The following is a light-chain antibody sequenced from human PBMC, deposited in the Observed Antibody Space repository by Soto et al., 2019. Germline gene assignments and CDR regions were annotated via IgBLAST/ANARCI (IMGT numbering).Light chain of an antibody. Sequence: DIQLTQSPSTLSPSVGDRVTITCRASQSISSWLAWYQQKSGKAPKLLIYKASSLQSGVPSRFSGSGSGTEFTLTISSLQPDDFATYYCQQYKSYPHTFGQGTKLEI. CDR1: QSISSW. J-gene: IGKJ2*01. CDR3: QQYKSYPHT. V-gene: IGKV1-5*03. CDR2: KAS.